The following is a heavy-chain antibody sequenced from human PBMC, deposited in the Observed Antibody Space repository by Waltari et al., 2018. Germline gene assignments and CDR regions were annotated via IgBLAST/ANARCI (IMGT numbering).Heavy chain of an antibody. Sequence: EGQLVESGGGLVQPGGSLRLSCEGSGFTFRNYWMSWVRQAPGKGMEWVANIRRDGSQANYVDSVKGRFTISRDNAKKSLYLQMNSLRAEDTGVYYCARESTASNEGVWGQGTLVTVSS. CDR3: ARESTASNEGV. CDR2: IRRDGSQA. V-gene: IGHV3-7*01. CDR1: GFTFRNYW. D-gene: IGHD4-17*01. J-gene: IGHJ4*02.